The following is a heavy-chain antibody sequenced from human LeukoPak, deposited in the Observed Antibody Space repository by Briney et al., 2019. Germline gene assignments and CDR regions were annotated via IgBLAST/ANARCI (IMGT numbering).Heavy chain of an antibody. CDR2: INPNSGGT. D-gene: IGHD6-25*01. V-gene: IGHV1-2*06. Sequence: ASVKVSCKASGYTFTGYYMHWVRQAPGQGLEWMGRINPNSGGTNYAQNFQGSVTKTRETSISTAYMELSRLRSDDTAVYYCARASGDQTLDYWGQGTLVTVSS. J-gene: IGHJ4*02. CDR1: GYTFTGYY. CDR3: ARASGDQTLDY.